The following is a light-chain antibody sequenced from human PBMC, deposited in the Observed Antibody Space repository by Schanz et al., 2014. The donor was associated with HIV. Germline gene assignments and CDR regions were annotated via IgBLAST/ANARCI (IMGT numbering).Light chain of an antibody. CDR2: SDN. J-gene: IGLJ2*01. V-gene: IGLV1-44*01. Sequence: QSVVTQPPSASGTPGQRVTISCSGSSSNIGSNTVNWYQHLPGSAPQLLIYSDNQRPSRVPDRFFGSKSGTSASLAITGLQAEDEADYYCQSFDSSLSGSNVVFGGGTKLTVL. CDR1: SSNIGSNT. CDR3: QSFDSSLSGSNVV.